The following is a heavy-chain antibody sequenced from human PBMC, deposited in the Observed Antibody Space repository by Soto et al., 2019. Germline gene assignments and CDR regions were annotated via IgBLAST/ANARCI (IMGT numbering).Heavy chain of an antibody. J-gene: IGHJ5*02. CDR1: GYTFTSYG. CDR2: ISAYNGNT. V-gene: IGHV1-18*01. Sequence: ASVKVSCKASGYTFTSYGISWVRQAPGQGLEWMGWISAYNGNTNYAQKLQGRVTMTTDTSTSTAYMELRSLRSDDTAVYYCASDDIAAPPGWFDPWGQGTLVTVSS. CDR3: ASDDIAAPPGWFDP. D-gene: IGHD6-13*01.